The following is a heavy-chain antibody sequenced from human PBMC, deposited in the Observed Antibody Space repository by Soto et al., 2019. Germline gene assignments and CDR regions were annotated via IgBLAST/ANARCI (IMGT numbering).Heavy chain of an antibody. D-gene: IGHD6-6*01. CDR1: RFTFSSYS. Sequence: PGGSLRLSCAASRFTFSSYSMNWVRQAPGKGLEWVSYISSSSSTIYYADSVKGRFTISRDNAKNSLFLQMNSLRDEDTAVYYCAREYSSSSGKTLDYWGQGTLVTVSS. V-gene: IGHV3-48*02. J-gene: IGHJ4*02. CDR3: AREYSSSSGKTLDY. CDR2: ISSSSSTI.